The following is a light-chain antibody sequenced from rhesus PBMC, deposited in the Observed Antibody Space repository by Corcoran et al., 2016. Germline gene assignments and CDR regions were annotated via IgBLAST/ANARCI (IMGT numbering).Light chain of an antibody. J-gene: IGKJ3*01. CDR1: QSISSW. Sequence: DIQMTQSPSSLSASVGDTVTITCRASQSISSWLAWYQQKPGKAPKLRTYKASSLQSGVPSRFSGSGSGTAFTLNISSLQSEDFATYYCQRYSSSPINFGPGTKLDIE. CDR2: KAS. CDR3: QRYSSSPIN. V-gene: IGKV1-22*01.